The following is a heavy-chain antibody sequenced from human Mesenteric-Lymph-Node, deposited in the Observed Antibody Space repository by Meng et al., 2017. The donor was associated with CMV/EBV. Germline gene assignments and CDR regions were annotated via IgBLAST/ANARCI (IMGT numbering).Heavy chain of an antibody. CDR1: GGSISSFYY. CDR3: ARPFPSWQSPRLDPFGA. D-gene: IGHD6-19*01. V-gene: IGHV4-39*01. CDR2: VHYTGST. Sequence: LQLGESGPGQVKPSRTPSTSSSVSGGSISSFYYWGWIRQPPGRGLEWIGSVHYTGSTYYSPSLKSRVTVSVDTSKNQFSLRLTSVTAADTAVYYCARPFPSWQSPRLDPFGAWGQGTLVTVSS. J-gene: IGHJ5*02.